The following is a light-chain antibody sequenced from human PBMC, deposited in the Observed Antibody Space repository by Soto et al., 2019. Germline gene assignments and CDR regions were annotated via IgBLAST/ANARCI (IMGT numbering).Light chain of an antibody. CDR1: KLGDHY. J-gene: IGLJ2*01. CDR3: QAWDSTTALV. CDR2: QDT. Sequence: SYELTQPPSVSVSPGQTASITCSGAKLGDHYVCWYRQKPGQSPVLVIYQDTKRPSGIPERFSGSNSGNTATLTISGTQAMDEADYYCQAWDSTTALVFGGGTKLTVL. V-gene: IGLV3-1*01.